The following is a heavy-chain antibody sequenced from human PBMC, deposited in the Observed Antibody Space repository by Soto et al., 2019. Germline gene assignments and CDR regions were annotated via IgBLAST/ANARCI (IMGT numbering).Heavy chain of an antibody. CDR1: GFTFNKYA. D-gene: IGHD2-21*02. CDR2: ISASGGRT. Sequence: PGGSLRLSCATAGFTFNKYAMSWVRQAPGKGLEWVSGISASGGRTLYADSVKGRFAISRDMSKSTVFLQMTSLRAEDTAVYFCAKDGNGDCVGGFEFRGRGTMVAV. V-gene: IGHV3-23*01. J-gene: IGHJ3*01. CDR3: AKDGNGDCVGGFEF.